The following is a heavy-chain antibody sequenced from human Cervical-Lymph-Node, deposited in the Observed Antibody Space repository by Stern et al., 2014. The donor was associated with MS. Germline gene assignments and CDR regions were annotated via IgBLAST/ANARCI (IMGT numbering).Heavy chain of an antibody. Sequence: DQLVESGGGVVQPGRSLTLSCAASGFSLSNSGMHWVRQAPGKGLEWVAVMSFVGGNKKYGDSVKGRFSISRDMANNPLFLQMNSLRPEDTAVYYCMGVGDAMHVWGQGTTVIVSS. CDR1: GFSLSNSG. CDR3: MGVGDAMHV. CDR2: MSFVGGNK. J-gene: IGHJ6*02. V-gene: IGHV3-30*03.